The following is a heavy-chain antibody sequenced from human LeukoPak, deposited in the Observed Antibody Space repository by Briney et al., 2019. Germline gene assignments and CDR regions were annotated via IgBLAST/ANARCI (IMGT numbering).Heavy chain of an antibody. Sequence: PSETLSLTCTVSGYSISSGYYWGWIRQPPGKGLEWIGSIYHSGRTFYNPSLKSRVTISVDTSKNQFSLKLTSVTAADTAVYYCARGARGLTMVRGAHFDYWGQGTLVTVSS. CDR3: ARGARGLTMVRGAHFDY. CDR1: GYSISSGYY. CDR2: IYHSGRT. D-gene: IGHD3-10*01. J-gene: IGHJ4*02. V-gene: IGHV4-38-2*02.